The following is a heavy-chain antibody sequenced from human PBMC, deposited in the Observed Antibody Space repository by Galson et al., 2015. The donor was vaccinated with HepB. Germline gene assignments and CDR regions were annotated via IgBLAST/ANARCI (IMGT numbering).Heavy chain of an antibody. J-gene: IGHJ6*03. D-gene: IGHD3-3*01. CDR3: ARDNSPIFGPSSMDV. CDR2: FDPEDGET. V-gene: IGHV1-24*01. Sequence: SVKVSCKVSGYTLTELSMHWVRQAPGKGLEWMGGFDPEDGETIYAQKFQGRVTMTEDTSTDTAYMELSSLRSDDTALYYCARDNSPIFGPSSMDVWGKGTTVTVSS. CDR1: GYTLTELS.